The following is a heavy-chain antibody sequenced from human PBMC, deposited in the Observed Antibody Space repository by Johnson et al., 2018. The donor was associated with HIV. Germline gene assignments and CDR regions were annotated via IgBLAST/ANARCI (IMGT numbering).Heavy chain of an antibody. CDR1: GFTVSSNY. D-gene: IGHD3-9*01. CDR3: AGKTGYDAFDM. J-gene: IGHJ3*02. Sequence: VQLVESGGGLIQPGGSLRLSCAASGFTVSSNYMSWVRQAPGKGLEWVSVIYSGGSTYYADSVKGRFTISRDNSRNTLYLQMNSLRVEDTAVYFCAGKTGYDAFDMWGQGKMVTVSS. V-gene: IGHV3-66*03. CDR2: IYSGGST.